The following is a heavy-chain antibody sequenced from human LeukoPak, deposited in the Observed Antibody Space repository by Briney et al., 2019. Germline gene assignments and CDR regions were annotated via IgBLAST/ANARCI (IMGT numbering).Heavy chain of an antibody. V-gene: IGHV7-4-1*02. CDR3: ARAYYDFWSGYSGLDY. D-gene: IGHD3-3*01. Sequence: ASVKVSCKASGYTFTSYAMNWVRQAPGQGLEWMRWINTNTGNPTYAQGFTGRFVFSLDTSVSTAYLQISSLKAEDTAVYYCARAYYDFWSGYSGLDYWGQGTLVTVSS. J-gene: IGHJ4*02. CDR1: GYTFTSYA. CDR2: INTNTGNP.